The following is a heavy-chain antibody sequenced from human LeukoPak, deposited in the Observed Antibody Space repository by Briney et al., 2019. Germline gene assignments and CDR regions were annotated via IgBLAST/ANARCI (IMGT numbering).Heavy chain of an antibody. V-gene: IGHV3-23*05. J-gene: IGHJ4*02. CDR2: ITSSYIRE. CDR3: ARERRSFSLVRGVSAAFDY. Sequence: GGSLGLSCAASGFTFSSYAVNWVRQAPGKGLEWVSAITSSYIREHYADSVKGRFTISRDNSKNTLYLQLDSLRAEDTAVYYCARERRSFSLVRGVSAAFDYWGQGALVTVSS. CDR1: GFTFSSYA. D-gene: IGHD3-10*01.